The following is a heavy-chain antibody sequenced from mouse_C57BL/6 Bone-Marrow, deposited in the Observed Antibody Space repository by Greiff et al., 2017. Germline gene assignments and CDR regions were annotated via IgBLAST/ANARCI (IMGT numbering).Heavy chain of an antibody. CDR3: ARREDGVLRPGAMDY. CDR1: GYAFSSSW. Sequence: QVQLKESVPELVKPGAPVKISCKASGYAFSSSWMNWVKQRPGKGLEWIGRIYPGDGDTNYNGKFKGKATLTADKSSSTAYMQLSSLTSEDSAVYFCARREDGVLRPGAMDYWGQGTSVTVSS. J-gene: IGHJ4*01. D-gene: IGHD1-1*01. V-gene: IGHV1-82*01. CDR2: IYPGDGDT.